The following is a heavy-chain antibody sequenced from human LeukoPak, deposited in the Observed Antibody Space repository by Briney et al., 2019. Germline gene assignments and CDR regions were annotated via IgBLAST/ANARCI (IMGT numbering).Heavy chain of an antibody. D-gene: IGHD2-15*01. CDR1: GGSISSYY. Sequence: SSETLSLTCTVSGGSISSYYWSWIRQPPGKGLEWIGHIYYSGSTNYNPSLKSRVTISVDTSKNQFSLKLSSVTAADTAVYYCARQDCSGGSCYEFDYWGQGTLVTVSS. V-gene: IGHV4-59*08. J-gene: IGHJ4*02. CDR3: ARQDCSGGSCYEFDY. CDR2: IYYSGST.